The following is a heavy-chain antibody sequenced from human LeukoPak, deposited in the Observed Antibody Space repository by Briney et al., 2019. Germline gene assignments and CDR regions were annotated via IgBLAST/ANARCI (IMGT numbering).Heavy chain of an antibody. CDR1: GFTFTDHY. D-gene: IGHD3-9*01. CDR2: INGKSGAT. V-gene: IGHV1-2*02. CDR3: VRDFDWGPDY. J-gene: IGHJ4*02. Sequence: GASVKVSCKASGFTFTDHYLHWVRQVPGQGLEWMGWINGKSGATFYAQKFQGRITVTRDTSISTMYLEVNSLTTDGTAVYYCVRDFDWGPDYWGQGTLVAVSS.